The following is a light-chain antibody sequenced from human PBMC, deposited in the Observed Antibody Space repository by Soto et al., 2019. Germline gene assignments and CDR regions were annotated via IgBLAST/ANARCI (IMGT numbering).Light chain of an antibody. J-gene: IGKJ1*01. CDR1: QSISSY. CDR2: AAS. CDR3: QQSYSTPPT. Sequence: IPMTQSPNSLSASLGDRVTITFRASQSISSYLNWYQQKPGKAPKLLIYAASSLQSGVPSRFSGSGSGTDFTLTISSLQPEDFATYYCQQSYSTPPTFGQGTKVDIK. V-gene: IGKV1-39*01.